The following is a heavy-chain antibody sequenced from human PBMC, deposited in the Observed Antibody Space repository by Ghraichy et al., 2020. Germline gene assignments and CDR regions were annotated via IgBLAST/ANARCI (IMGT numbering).Heavy chain of an antibody. CDR2: IKQDGSEK. J-gene: IGHJ4*02. Sequence: GSLRLSCAASGFTVSSNYMSWVRQAPGKGLEWVANIKQDGSEKYYVDSVKGRFTISRDNAKNSLYLQMNSLRAEDTAVYYCARMIDYGGDYFDYWGQGTLVTVSS. D-gene: IGHD4-23*01. V-gene: IGHV3-7*01. CDR1: GFTVSSNY. CDR3: ARMIDYGGDYFDY.